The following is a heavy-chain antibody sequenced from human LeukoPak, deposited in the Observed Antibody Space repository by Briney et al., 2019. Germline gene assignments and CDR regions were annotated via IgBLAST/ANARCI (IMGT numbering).Heavy chain of an antibody. V-gene: IGHV3-48*03. Sequence: PGGSLRLSCAASGFTFSSYEMNWVRQAPGKGLEWVSYISSSGSTIYYADSVKGRFTISRDNAKNSLYLQMNSLRAEDAAVYYCAKANTVRDYYYMDVWGKGTTVTVSS. CDR3: AKANTVRDYYYMDV. J-gene: IGHJ6*03. D-gene: IGHD3-10*01. CDR2: ISSSGSTI. CDR1: GFTFSSYE.